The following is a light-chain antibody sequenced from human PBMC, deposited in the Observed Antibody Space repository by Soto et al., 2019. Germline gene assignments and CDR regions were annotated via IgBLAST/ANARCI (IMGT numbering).Light chain of an antibody. CDR2: AAS. J-gene: IGKJ4*01. Sequence: DIRMTQSPSSLSASVGDRVTITCRASPGISNYLAWYQQKPGKVPKLLIYAASTLQSGVPSRFSGSGSGTDFTLTISSLQPEDVATYYCQKYNSAPSLTFGGGTKVEIK. V-gene: IGKV1-27*01. CDR3: QKYNSAPSLT. CDR1: PGISNY.